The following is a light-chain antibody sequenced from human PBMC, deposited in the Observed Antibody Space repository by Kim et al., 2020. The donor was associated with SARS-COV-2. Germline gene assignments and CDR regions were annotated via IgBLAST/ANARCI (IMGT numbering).Light chain of an antibody. CDR2: DVS. V-gene: IGLV2-14*03. CDR1: SSVGGGDNA. CDR3: SSYTSSTTVV. J-gene: IGLJ2*01. Sequence: GQTITISCTENSSVGGGDNAVSWLQQHQGTAPKLMIYDVSNRPSGISNRFFGSKSGNTGSLTISGLQAEDEADYYCSSYTSSTTVVFGGGTQLTVL.